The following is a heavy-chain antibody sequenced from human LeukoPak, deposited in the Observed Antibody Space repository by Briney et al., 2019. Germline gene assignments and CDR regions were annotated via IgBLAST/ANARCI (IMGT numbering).Heavy chain of an antibody. CDR2: TSRSGVDT. V-gene: IGHV3-23*01. CDR1: GFTFSSYG. D-gene: IGHD1-26*01. Sequence: GGSLRLSCAASGFTFSSYGMSWVRQAPGKGLEWVSVTSRSGVDTYFADSVKARFSVSRDNSRNTLFLEMNSLRADDTAVYYCAKDVGANTYYFDYWGLGTLVTVSS. J-gene: IGHJ4*02. CDR3: AKDVGANTYYFDY.